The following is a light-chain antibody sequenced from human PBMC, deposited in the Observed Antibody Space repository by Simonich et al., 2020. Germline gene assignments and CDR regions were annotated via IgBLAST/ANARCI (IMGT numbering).Light chain of an antibody. CDR1: PSVSSSY. CDR2: DAS. Sequence: EIVLTQSPGTMSLSPGERATLSCRASPSVSSSYLAWYQQKPSLAPRLLIYDASSRATGIPDRFSGSGSGTDFTLTISRLEPEDFAVYYCQQYGSSPWTFGQGTKVEIK. V-gene: IGKV3D-20*01. CDR3: QQYGSSPWT. J-gene: IGKJ1*01.